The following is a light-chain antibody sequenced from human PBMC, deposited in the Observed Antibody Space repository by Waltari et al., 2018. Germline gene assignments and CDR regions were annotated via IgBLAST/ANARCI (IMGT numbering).Light chain of an antibody. V-gene: IGKV3-20*01. J-gene: IGKJ2*03. Sequence: IVLTPSPGTLSLSPGERATLSCRASQSVSSIYLAWYQQKPGQAPRLLIYGASSRATGIPDRFSGSGSGTDFTLTISRLEPEDFAVYYCQQYGSSPPYSFGQGTKLEIK. CDR2: GAS. CDR3: QQYGSSPPYS. CDR1: QSVSSIY.